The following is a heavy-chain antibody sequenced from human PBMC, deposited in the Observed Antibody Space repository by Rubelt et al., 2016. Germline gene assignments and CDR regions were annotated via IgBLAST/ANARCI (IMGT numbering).Heavy chain of an antibody. CDR3: ARGRKSSSWLGGDWYFDL. J-gene: IGHJ2*01. CDR2: IYYSGST. D-gene: IGHD6-13*01. V-gene: IGHV4-34*01. CDR1: GGSFSGYY. Sequence: QVQLQQWGAGLLKPSETLSLTCAVYGGSFSGYYWSWIRQPPGKGLEWIGSIYYSGSTYYNPSLKSRVTISVDTSKNQFSLKLSSVTAADTAGYYCARGRKSSSWLGGDWYFDLWGRGTLVTVSS.